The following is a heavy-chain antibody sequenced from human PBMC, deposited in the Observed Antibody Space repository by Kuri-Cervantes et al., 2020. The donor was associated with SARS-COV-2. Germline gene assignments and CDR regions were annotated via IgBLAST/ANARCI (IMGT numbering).Heavy chain of an antibody. CDR2: INHSGST. D-gene: IGHD1-26*01. V-gene: IGHV4-34*01. Sequence: SETLSLTCAVYGGSFSGYYWSWIRQPPGKGLEWIGEINHSGSTNYNPSLKSRVAISVDTSKNQFSLKLSSVTAADTAVYYCARGWEVAFDYWGQGTLVTVSS. CDR1: GGSFSGYY. CDR3: ARGWEVAFDY. J-gene: IGHJ4*02.